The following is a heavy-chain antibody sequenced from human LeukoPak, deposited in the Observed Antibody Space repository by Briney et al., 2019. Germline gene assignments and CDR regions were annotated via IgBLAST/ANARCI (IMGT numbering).Heavy chain of an antibody. J-gene: IGHJ4*02. CDR1: GFTFSSYS. CDR3: AKDSIVLMVYAISNYFDY. V-gene: IGHV3-21*04. Sequence: PGGSLRLSCAASGFTFSSYSMNWVRQAPGKGLEWVSSISSSSSYIYYADSVKGRFTISRDNAKNSLYLQMNSLRAEDTAVYYCAKDSIVLMVYAISNYFDYWGQGTLVTVSS. D-gene: IGHD2-8*01. CDR2: ISSSSSYI.